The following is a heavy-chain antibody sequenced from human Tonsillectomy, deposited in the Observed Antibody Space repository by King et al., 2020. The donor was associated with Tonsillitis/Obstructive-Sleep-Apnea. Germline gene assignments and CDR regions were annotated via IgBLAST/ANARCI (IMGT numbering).Heavy chain of an antibody. CDR3: AREGTGTEGAFDI. D-gene: IGHD1-7*01. J-gene: IGHJ3*02. CDR1: GFIFRTYG. CDR2: IWFDGSNK. V-gene: IGHV3-33*01. Sequence: VQLVESGGGVVQPGRSLRLSCAASGFIFRTYGMHWVRQAPGKGLEWVAVIWFDGSNKYYVDSVKGRFTISRDNSKKTVYLQMNSLRAEDTAVYYCAREGTGTEGAFDIWGQGTMVTVSS.